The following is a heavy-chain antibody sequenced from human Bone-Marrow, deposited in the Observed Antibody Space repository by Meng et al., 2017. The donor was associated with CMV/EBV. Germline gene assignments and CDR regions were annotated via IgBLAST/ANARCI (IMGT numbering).Heavy chain of an antibody. CDR1: GGSFSGYY. CDR2: INHSGST. CDR3: ARSGRTKARPAYYYSMDV. D-gene: IGHD6-6*01. Sequence: SETLSLTCAVYGGSFSGYYWSWIRQPPGKGLEWIGEINHSGSTNYNPSLKSRVTISVDTSKNQFSLKLSSVTAADTAVYYCARSGRTKARPAYYYSMDVWGQGTTVTFSS. J-gene: IGHJ6*02. V-gene: IGHV4-34*01.